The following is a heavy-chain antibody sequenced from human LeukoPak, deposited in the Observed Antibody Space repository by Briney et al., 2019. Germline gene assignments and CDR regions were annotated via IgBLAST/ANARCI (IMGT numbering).Heavy chain of an antibody. CDR1: GFAFSDYY. CDR2: ISGSGSFT. V-gene: IGHV3-11*06. Sequence: GGSLRLSCAASGFAFSDYYMIWIRQAPGRGLEWLSYISGSGSFTNSADSVKGRFTISRDDAKNSLYLQMNSLRDEDTAVYYCARDHGYAFDYWGQGTLVTVSS. CDR3: ARDHGYAFDY. J-gene: IGHJ4*02. D-gene: IGHD5-12*01.